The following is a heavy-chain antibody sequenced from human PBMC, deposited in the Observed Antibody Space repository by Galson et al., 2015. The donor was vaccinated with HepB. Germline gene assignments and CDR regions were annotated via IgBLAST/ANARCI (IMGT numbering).Heavy chain of an antibody. CDR3: ARDLKLRYFDWLEHYYYGMDV. J-gene: IGHJ6*02. Sequence: SVKVSCKASGGTFSSYAISWVRQAPGQGLEWMGGIIPIFGTANYAQKFQGRVTITADKSTSTAYMELSSLRSEDTAVYYCARDLKLRYFDWLEHYYYGMDVWGQGTTVTVSS. CDR2: IIPIFGTA. CDR1: GGTFSSYA. V-gene: IGHV1-69*06. D-gene: IGHD3-9*01.